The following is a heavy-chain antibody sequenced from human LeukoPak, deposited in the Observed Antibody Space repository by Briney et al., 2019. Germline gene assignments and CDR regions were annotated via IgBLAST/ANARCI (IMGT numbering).Heavy chain of an antibody. V-gene: IGHV4-39*07. J-gene: IGHJ4*02. CDR3: ARGLNDSWTGENY. D-gene: IGHD3-3*01. Sequence: SETLSLTCTVSGGSISSSSYFWAWIRQPPGKGLEWIGSIYYSGSTYYNPSLKSRVTISLDTSKSQFSLKVRYVTAADTAVYYCARGLNDSWTGENYWGQGTLVTVSS. CDR1: GGSISSSSYF. CDR2: IYYSGST.